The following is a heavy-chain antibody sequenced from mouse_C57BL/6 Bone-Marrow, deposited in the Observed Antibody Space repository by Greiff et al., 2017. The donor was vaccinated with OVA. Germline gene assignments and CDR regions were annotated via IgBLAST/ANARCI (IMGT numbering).Heavy chain of an antibody. CDR2: ISDGGSYT. V-gene: IGHV5-4*01. CDR3: AREPDY. CDR1: GFTFSSYA. Sequence: EVKLVESGGGLVKPGGSLKLSCAASGFTFSSYAMSWVRQTPEKRLEWVATISDGGSYTYYPDNVKGRFTISRDNAKNNLYLQMSHLKSEDTAMYYCAREPDYWGQGTTRTVSS. J-gene: IGHJ2*01.